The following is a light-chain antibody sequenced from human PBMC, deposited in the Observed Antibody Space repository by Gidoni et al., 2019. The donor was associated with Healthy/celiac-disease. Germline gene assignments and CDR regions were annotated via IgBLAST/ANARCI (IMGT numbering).Light chain of an antibody. Sequence: ESVLTPSPGPLSLSPWERATLSCRASQSVSSSYLAGYQQQPGRAPRLRIYGASISATGIPARFSGSGSCTAFTLTISRLEPEDFAVYYCQQYGSSPWTFGQGTKVEIK. CDR3: QQYGSSPWT. J-gene: IGKJ1*01. CDR1: QSVSSSY. V-gene: IGKV3-20*01. CDR2: GAS.